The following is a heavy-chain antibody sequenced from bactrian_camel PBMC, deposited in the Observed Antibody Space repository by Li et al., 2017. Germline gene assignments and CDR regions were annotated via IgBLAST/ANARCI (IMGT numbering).Heavy chain of an antibody. D-gene: IGHD5*01. V-gene: IGHV3S53*01. CDR3: AVLSQFNHCRGVPVGIWQQYAS. Sequence: HVQLVESGGGSVQPGGSLSLSCTWSGGLGTNYCMAWFRQAPGKEREGVAYFGSDGSTDYADSVKGRFTISKDGAENTLNLQMNNLNAEDTGMYYCAVLSQFNHCRGVPVGIWQQYASWGQGTQVTVS. CDR2: FGSDGST. J-gene: IGHJ4*01. CDR1: GGLGTNYC.